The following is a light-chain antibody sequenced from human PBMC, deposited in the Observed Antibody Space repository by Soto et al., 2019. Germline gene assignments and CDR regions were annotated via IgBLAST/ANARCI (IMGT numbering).Light chain of an antibody. J-gene: IGKJ1*01. CDR2: AAS. Sequence: DIQMTQSPSSLSASVGDRVTITCRASQGISNYLAWYQQKPGKVPRLLIYAASTLQSGVPSRFSGSGSGTDFTLTISSLQPEDVATYYRQKYNSAPQTFRQGTKVEIK. CDR1: QGISNY. V-gene: IGKV1-27*01. CDR3: QKYNSAPQT.